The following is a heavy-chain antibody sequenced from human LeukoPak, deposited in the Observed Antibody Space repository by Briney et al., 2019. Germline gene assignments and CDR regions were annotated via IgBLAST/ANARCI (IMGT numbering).Heavy chain of an antibody. CDR2: IYYSGST. CDR3: ARGPVLRYIDWLLSFDY. D-gene: IGHD3-9*01. V-gene: IGHV4-30-4*08. J-gene: IGHJ4*02. Sequence: PSQTLSLTCTVSGGSISSGDYYWSWIRQPPGKGLEWIGYIYYSGSTYYNPSLKSRVTISVDTSKNQFSLKLSSVTAADTAVYYCARGPVLRYIDWLLSFDYWGQGTLVTVSS. CDR1: GGSISSGDYY.